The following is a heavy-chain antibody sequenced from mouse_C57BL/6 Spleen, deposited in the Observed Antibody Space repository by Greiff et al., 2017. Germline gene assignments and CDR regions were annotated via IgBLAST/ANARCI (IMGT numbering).Heavy chain of an antibody. D-gene: IGHD1-1*01. Sequence: EVQRVESGGGLVQPGGSMKLSCVASGFTFSNYWMNWVRQSPEKGLEWVAQIRLKSDNYATHYAESVKGRFTISRDDSKSSVYLQMNNLRAEDTGIYYCTGFITTVVADWYFDVWGTGTTVTVSS. CDR1: GFTFSNYW. J-gene: IGHJ1*03. CDR3: TGFITTVVADWYFDV. V-gene: IGHV6-3*01. CDR2: IRLKSDNYAT.